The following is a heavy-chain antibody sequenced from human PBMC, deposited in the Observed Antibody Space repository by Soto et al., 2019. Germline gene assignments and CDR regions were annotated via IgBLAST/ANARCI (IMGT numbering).Heavy chain of an antibody. J-gene: IGHJ6*03. CDR2: IYPGDSDT. CDR3: ARQTGIAVAGTASYYYMDV. V-gene: IGHV5-51*01. CDR1: GYSFTSYW. D-gene: IGHD6-19*01. Sequence: PGESLKISCKGSGYSFTSYWIGWVRQMPGKGLEWMGIIYPGDSDTRYSPSFQGQVTISADKSISTAYLQWSSLKASDTAMYYCARQTGIAVAGTASYYYMDVWGKGTTVTVSS.